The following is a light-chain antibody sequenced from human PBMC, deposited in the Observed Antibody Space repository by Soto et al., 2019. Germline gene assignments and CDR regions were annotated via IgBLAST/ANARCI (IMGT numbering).Light chain of an antibody. CDR3: SSYTSSTVPV. Sequence: QSALTQPASVSGSPGQSITISCTGTSSDVGGYNYVSWYQQHPGKAPKLMIYDVSNRPSGVSNRFSGSKSGNTASLTISGLQAEDEADYYCSSYTSSTVPVFGTGTKLTVL. CDR1: SSDVGGYNY. V-gene: IGLV2-14*01. CDR2: DVS. J-gene: IGLJ1*01.